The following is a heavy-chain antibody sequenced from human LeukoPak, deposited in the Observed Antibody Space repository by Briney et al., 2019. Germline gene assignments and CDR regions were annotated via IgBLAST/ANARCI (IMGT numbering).Heavy chain of an antibody. CDR1: GGSISSGSYY. V-gene: IGHV4-61*02. D-gene: IGHD6-13*01. CDR2: IYTSGST. Sequence: SQTLSLTCTVSGGSISSGSYYWSWIRQSAGKGLEWIGRIYTSGSTNYNPSLKSRVTISVDTSKNQFSLKLSSVTAADTAVYYCARFLAAAGPYFDYWGQGTLVTVSS. CDR3: ARFLAAAGPYFDY. J-gene: IGHJ4*02.